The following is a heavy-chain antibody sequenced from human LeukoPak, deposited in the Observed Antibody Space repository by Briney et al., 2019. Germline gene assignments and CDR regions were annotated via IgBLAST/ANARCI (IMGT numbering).Heavy chain of an antibody. J-gene: IGHJ4*02. CDR3: ASRKYYDFWSGYYPSFDY. D-gene: IGHD3-3*01. CDR2: INPNSGGT. Sequence: ASVKVSCRASGYTFTGYYMHWVRQAPGQGLEWMGGINPNSGGTNYAQKFQGRVTMTRDTSISTAYLELSRLRSDDTAVYYCASRKYYDFWSGYYPSFDYWGQGTLVTVSS. V-gene: IGHV1-2*02. CDR1: GYTFTGYY.